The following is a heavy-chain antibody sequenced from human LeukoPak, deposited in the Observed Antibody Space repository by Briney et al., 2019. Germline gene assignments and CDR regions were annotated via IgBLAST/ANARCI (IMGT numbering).Heavy chain of an antibody. CDR2: IKRKTDGGTT. J-gene: IGHJ4*02. D-gene: IGHD6-25*01. CDR3: TSTLAA. CDR1: GFTFSNAW. V-gene: IGHV3-15*01. Sequence: GGSLRLSCAASGFTFSNAWMAWVRQAPGKGLEWVGRIKRKTDGGTTDYAAPVKGRFTISSDDSKNTLYLQMNSLKTEDTAVYYCTSTLAAWGQGTLVTVSS.